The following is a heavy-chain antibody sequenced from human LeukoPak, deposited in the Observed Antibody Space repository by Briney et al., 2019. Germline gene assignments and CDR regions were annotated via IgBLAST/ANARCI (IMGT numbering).Heavy chain of an antibody. V-gene: IGHV4-61*02. J-gene: IGHJ5*01. CDR1: GGSISSGSYY. CDR3: SPKTNGWFDS. Sequence: SQTLSLTCTVSGGSISSGSYYWSWIRQPAGKGLEWIGRIYTSGSTNYNPSLKSRVTISVDTSKNQFSLKLSSVTAADTAVYCVSPKTNGWFDSWGQGSLVTVSS. CDR2: IYTSGST. D-gene: IGHD2-8*01.